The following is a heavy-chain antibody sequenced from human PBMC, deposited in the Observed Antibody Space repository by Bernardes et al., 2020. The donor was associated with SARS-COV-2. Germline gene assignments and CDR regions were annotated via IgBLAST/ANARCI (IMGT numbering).Heavy chain of an antibody. Sequence: GGSLRLSCVTSEFKFEIYWMSWVRQAPGKGLEWVAGMNQDGSEKYYADSVKGRFTISRDNAKKSLFLQMSSLSGADTAVYFCVRDPNIPTPDSIFGGHGTTVTVSS. V-gene: IGHV3-7*01. CDR2: MNQDGSEK. CDR1: EFKFEIYW. CDR3: VRDPNIPTPDSIF. J-gene: IGHJ6*02. D-gene: IGHD3-9*01.